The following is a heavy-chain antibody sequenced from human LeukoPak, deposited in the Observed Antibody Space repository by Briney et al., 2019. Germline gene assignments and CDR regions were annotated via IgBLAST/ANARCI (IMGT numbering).Heavy chain of an antibody. D-gene: IGHD2-21*02. CDR3: ASKAGNFRLRPTFDF. CDR2: MNPNSGDT. Sequence: ASVKVSCKVSGYTSTDYLIHWVRQVPGQGLEWMGWMNPNSGDTSYAQRFHDRVMMTRDTSVTTVYLEVTSLTSDDTAVFYCASKAGNFRLRPTFDFWGQGTLLIVSS. J-gene: IGHJ4*02. V-gene: IGHV1-2*02. CDR1: GYTSTDYL.